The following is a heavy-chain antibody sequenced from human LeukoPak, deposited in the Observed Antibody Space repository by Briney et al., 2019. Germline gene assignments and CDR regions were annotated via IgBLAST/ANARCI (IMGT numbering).Heavy chain of an antibody. CDR2: IYYSGST. J-gene: IGHJ3*02. Sequence: PSETLSLTCTVSGASISGYCWSWIRLPPGKGLEWIGDIYYSGSTNYNPSLKSRVTISVDTSKNQLSLKLSSVTAADTAMYYCAREDSSGWSAFDIWGHGTVVTVSS. CDR1: GASISGYC. CDR3: AREDSSGWSAFDI. V-gene: IGHV4-59*01. D-gene: IGHD6-19*01.